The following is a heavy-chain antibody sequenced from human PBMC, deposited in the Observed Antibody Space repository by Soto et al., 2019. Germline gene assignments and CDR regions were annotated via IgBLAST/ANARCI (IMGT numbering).Heavy chain of an antibody. V-gene: IGHV3-21*06. CDR2: ISGIRDYI. CDR3: AKDRRITMVRGSLRSFDS. D-gene: IGHD3-10*01. Sequence: PGGSLRLSCAASGFTFSYYPLHWVRRAPGKGLEWVSSISGIRDYIRYADSVKGRFTISRDNAKTSLYLQMNSLTAEDTAVYYCAKDRRITMVRGSLRSFDSWGQGTLVTVS. CDR1: GFTFSYYP. J-gene: IGHJ4*02.